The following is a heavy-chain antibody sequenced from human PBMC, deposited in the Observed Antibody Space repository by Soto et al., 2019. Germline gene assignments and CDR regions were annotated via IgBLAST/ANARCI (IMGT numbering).Heavy chain of an antibody. V-gene: IGHV3-30*18. J-gene: IGHJ6*02. D-gene: IGHD5-18*01. CDR3: AKDPTAMAYYYYYGMDV. Sequence: QVQLVASGGGVVQPGRSLRLSCAASGFTFSSYGMHWVRQAPGKGLEWVAVISYDGSNKYYADSVKGRFTISRDNSKNTLYLQMNSLRAEDTAVYYCAKDPTAMAYYYYYGMDVWGQGTTVTVSS. CDR1: GFTFSSYG. CDR2: ISYDGSNK.